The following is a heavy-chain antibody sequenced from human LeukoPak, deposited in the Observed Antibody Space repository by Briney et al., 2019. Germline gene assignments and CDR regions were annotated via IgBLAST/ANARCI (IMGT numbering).Heavy chain of an antibody. D-gene: IGHD3-3*01. J-gene: IGHJ6*02. CDR3: ASYYDFWSGYYKGMDV. CDR1: GFTFSSYA. Sequence: GGSLRLSCAASGFTFSSYAMSWVRQAPGKGLEWVSAISGSGSSTYYADSVKGRFTISRDNAKNSLYLQMSSLRAEDTAVYYCASYYDFWSGYYKGMDVWGQGTTVTVSS. CDR2: ISGSGSST. V-gene: IGHV3-23*01.